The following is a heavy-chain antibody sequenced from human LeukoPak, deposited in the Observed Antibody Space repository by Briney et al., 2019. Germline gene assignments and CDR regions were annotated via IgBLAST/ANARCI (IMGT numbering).Heavy chain of an antibody. CDR1: GFTFSSYW. CDR2: ISTDASST. J-gene: IGHJ6*04. CDR3: AELGITMIGGV. Sequence: GGSLRLSCAGSGFTFSSYWMHWVRHAPGKGLVWVSRISTDASSTTYADSVKGRFTISRDNAKNSLYLQMNSLRAEDTAVYYCAELGITMIGGVWGKGTTVTISS. D-gene: IGHD3-10*02. V-gene: IGHV3-74*01.